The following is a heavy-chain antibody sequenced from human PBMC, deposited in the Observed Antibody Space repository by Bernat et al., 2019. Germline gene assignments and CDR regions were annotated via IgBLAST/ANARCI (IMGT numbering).Heavy chain of an antibody. CDR1: GYTFTGYY. D-gene: IGHD3-10*01. CDR2: INPNSGGT. J-gene: IGHJ4*02. Sequence: QVQLVQSGAEVKKPGASVKVSCKASGYTFTGYYMHWVRQAPGQGLEWMGWINPNSGGTNYAQKFQGWATRTRDTSISTAYMGLGRLRSDDTAVYYGASGEAGGGGYYFDYGGQGTLVTVSS. CDR3: ASGEAGGGGYYFDY. V-gene: IGHV1-2*04.